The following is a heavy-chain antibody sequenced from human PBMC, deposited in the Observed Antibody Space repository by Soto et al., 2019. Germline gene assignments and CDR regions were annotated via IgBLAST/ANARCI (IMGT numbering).Heavy chain of an antibody. J-gene: IGHJ6*02. V-gene: IGHV3-30-3*01. CDR3: ARSEWSNHRGPYYYGMDV. CDR1: GFTFSSYA. Sequence: GGSLRLSCAASGFTFSSYAMHWVRQAPGMGLEWVAVISYDGSNKYYADSVKGRFTISRDNSKNTLYLQMNSLRAEDTAVYYCARSEWSNHRGPYYYGMDVWGQGTTVTVSS. D-gene: IGHD3-3*01. CDR2: ISYDGSNK.